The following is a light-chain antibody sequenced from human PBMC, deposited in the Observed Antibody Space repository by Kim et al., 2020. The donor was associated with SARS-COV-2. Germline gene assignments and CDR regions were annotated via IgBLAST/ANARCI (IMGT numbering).Light chain of an antibody. CDR2: DVS. V-gene: IGLV2-14*01. J-gene: IGLJ2*01. CDR1: SSDVGGYNY. Sequence: QSALTQPASVSGSPGQSITISCTGTSSDVGGYNYVSWYQQHPGKAPKLMIYDVSKRPSGVSNRFSGSKSGNTASLTTSGLQAEDEADYYCSSYTSSSSVFGGGTQLTVL. CDR3: SSYTSSSSV.